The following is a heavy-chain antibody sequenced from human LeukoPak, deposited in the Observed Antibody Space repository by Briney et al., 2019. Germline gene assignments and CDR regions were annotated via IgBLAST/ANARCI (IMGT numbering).Heavy chain of an antibody. CDR3: ASSRGLFYYDSSGYYFRLSGAFDI. J-gene: IGHJ3*02. CDR2: IYTSGST. V-gene: IGHV4-61*02. D-gene: IGHD3-22*01. CDR1: GGSISSGSYY. Sequence: SETLSLTCTVSGGSISSGSYYWSWIRQPAGKGLEWIGRIYTSGSTNYNPSLKSRVTISVDTSKNQFSLKLSSVTAADTAVYYCASSRGLFYYDSSGYYFRLSGAFDIWGQGTMVTVSS.